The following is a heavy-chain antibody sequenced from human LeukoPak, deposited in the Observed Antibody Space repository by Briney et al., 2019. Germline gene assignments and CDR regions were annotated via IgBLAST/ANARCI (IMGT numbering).Heavy chain of an antibody. CDR3: VCGTNEPYAFDI. V-gene: IGHV1-18*01. CDR1: GYTFTSYG. D-gene: IGHD1-14*01. CDR2: ISAYNGNT. J-gene: IGHJ3*02. Sequence: ASVKVSCKASGYTFTSYGISWVRQAPGQGLEWMGWISAYNGNTNYAQKLQGRVTMTTDTSTSTAYMELRSLRSEDTAVYYCVCGTNEPYAFDIWGQGTMVTVSS.